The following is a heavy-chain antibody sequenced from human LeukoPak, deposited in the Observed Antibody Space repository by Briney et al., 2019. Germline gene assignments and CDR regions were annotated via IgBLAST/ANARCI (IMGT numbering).Heavy chain of an antibody. D-gene: IGHD3-3*01. CDR2: IKQDGSEK. CDR3: AKTKGDYDFWSGYTPYFFDS. J-gene: IGHJ4*02. Sequence: GGSLRLSCAASGFTFSSYWMSWVRQAPGKGLEWVANIKQDGSEKYYVDSVKGRFTISRDSARNSLYLQMNSLRAEDTAVYYCAKTKGDYDFWSGYTPYFFDSWGQGTLVTVSS. CDR1: GFTFSSYW. V-gene: IGHV3-7*01.